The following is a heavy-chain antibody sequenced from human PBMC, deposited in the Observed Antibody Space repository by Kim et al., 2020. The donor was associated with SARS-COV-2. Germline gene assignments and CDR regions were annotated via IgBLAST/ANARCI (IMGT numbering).Heavy chain of an antibody. CDR3: VYNWNCDL. D-gene: IGHD1-7*01. J-gene: IGHJ4*02. CDR2: ISFNGGIA. CDR1: GFTFTSYA. V-gene: IGHV3-64D*06. Sequence: GGSLRLSCSASGFTFTSYAMAWVRQAPGKGLEYVSAISFNGGIANYSDSVKGRFTISRDNSKNTLFLQMNSLRAEDTAVYYCVYNWNCDLGGQGTLVTVSS.